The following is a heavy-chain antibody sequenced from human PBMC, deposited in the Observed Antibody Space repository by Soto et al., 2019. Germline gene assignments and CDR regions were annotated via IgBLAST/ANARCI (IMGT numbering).Heavy chain of an antibody. V-gene: IGHV3-30*18. CDR2: ISYDGSNK. CDR3: AKDMVAVLWFGELWDY. D-gene: IGHD3-10*01. Sequence: GGSLRLSCAASGFTFSSYGMHWVRQAPEQGLEWVAVISYDGSNKYYADSVKGRFTISRDNSKNTLYLQMNSLRAEDTAVYYCAKDMVAVLWFGELWDYWGQRTLVTVSS. J-gene: IGHJ4*02. CDR1: GFTFSSYG.